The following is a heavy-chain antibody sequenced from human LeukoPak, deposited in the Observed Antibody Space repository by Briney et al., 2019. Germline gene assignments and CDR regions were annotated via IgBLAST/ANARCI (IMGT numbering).Heavy chain of an antibody. D-gene: IGHD3-16*01. Sequence: PGGSLRLSCAASGFTFSSFKMTWLRQAPGKGLEWVASISPSSTYIYSGDPLKGRVTVSRDNAKSLLFLHMSSLRPDDTAVYYCPRDFAGGEYFDSWGQGALVSVSS. CDR2: ISPSSTYI. CDR3: PRDFAGGEYFDS. V-gene: IGHV3-21*06. J-gene: IGHJ4*02. CDR1: GFTFSSFK.